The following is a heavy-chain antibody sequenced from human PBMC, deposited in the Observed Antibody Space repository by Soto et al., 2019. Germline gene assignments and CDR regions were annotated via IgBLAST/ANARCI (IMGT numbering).Heavy chain of an antibody. CDR2: IYSSGST. Sequence: SETLSLTCTVSGGSTSSYYWTWIRQPPGKGLEWIGHIYSSGSTNYNTALRSRVSISLDTTKNQFSLTLSSVTAADTAVYYCVRRQQWLGYFEYWGQGALVTVSS. J-gene: IGHJ4*02. D-gene: IGHD6-19*01. CDR1: GGSTSSYY. CDR3: VRRQQWLGYFEY. V-gene: IGHV4-59*01.